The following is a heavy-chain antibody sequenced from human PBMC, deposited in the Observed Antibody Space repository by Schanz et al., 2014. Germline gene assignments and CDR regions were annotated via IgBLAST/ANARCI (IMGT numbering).Heavy chain of an antibody. Sequence: EVQLVESGGGVVRPGGSLRLSCAASGFSFSDYYMSWIRQAPGKGLEWVSVIGVDGTTTYYADSVKGRFTISRDNSKNTLYLQMNSLRPEDTAVYYCAKYRGYYRVSGSYRELEYWGQGTLVTVSS. CDR3: AKYRGYYRVSGSYRELEY. CDR2: IGVDGTTT. J-gene: IGHJ4*02. D-gene: IGHD3-10*01. V-gene: IGHV3-23*04. CDR1: GFSFSDYY.